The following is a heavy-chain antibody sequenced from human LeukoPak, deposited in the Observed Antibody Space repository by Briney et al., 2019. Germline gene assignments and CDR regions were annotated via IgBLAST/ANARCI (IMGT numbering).Heavy chain of an antibody. CDR1: GFTFSSYS. CDR2: ISSSSSYI. V-gene: IGHV3-21*03. J-gene: IGHJ4*02. D-gene: IGHD3-10*01. Sequence: GGSLRLSCAASGFTFSSYSMKWVRQAPGKGLEWVSSISSSSSYIYYADSVKGRFTISRDNAKNSLYLQMNSLRAEDTAVYYCARDCWDYGSGSYCGIDYWGQGTLVTVSS. CDR3: ARDCWDYGSGSYCGIDY.